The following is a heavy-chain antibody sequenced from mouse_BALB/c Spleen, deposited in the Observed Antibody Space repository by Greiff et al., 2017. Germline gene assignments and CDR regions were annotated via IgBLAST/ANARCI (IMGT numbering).Heavy chain of an antibody. V-gene: IGHV7-3*02. J-gene: IGHJ2*01. CDR3: ARGTGATDY. D-gene: IGHD4-1*01. CDR2: IRNKANGYTT. Sequence: EVQLVESGGGLVQPGGSLRLSCATSGFTFTDYYMSWVRQPPGKALEWLGFIRNKANGYTTEYSASVKGRFTISRDNSQSILYLQMNTLRAEDSATYYCARGTGATDYWGQGTTLTVSS. CDR1: GFTFTDYY.